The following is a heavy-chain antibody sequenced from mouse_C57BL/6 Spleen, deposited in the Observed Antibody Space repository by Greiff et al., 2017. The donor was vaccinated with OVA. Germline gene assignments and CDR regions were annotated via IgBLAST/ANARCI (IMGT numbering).Heavy chain of an antibody. CDR3: ARGNNYEEFFDY. CDR1: GYSFTGYY. Sequence: EVQLQQSGPELVKPGASVKISCKASGYSFTGYYMNWVKQSPEKSLEWIGEINPSTGGTTYNQKFKAKATLTVDKSSSTAYMQLKSLTSEDSAVYYCARGNNYEEFFDYWGQGTTLTVSS. D-gene: IGHD5-2*01. CDR2: INPSTGGT. J-gene: IGHJ2*01. V-gene: IGHV1-42*01.